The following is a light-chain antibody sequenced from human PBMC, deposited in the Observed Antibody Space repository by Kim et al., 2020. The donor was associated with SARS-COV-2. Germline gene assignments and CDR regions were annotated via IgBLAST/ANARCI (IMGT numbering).Light chain of an antibody. CDR1: QSLLHSNGYNY. Sequence: DVVMTQSPLFLPVTPGEPASISCWASQSLLHSNGYNYLDWYLQKPGQSPQLLIYLGSNRASGVPDRFSGSGSGTDFTLKISRVEAEDVGVYYCMQALQIPVTFGGGTKLEI. CDR3: MQALQIPVT. J-gene: IGKJ4*01. CDR2: LGS. V-gene: IGKV2-28*01.